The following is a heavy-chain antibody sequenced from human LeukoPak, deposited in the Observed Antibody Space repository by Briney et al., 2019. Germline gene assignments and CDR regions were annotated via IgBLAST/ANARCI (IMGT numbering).Heavy chain of an antibody. CDR3: ARPRSRKLRYFDWLPELGHAFDI. CDR2: ISAYNGNT. V-gene: IGHV1-18*01. J-gene: IGHJ3*02. Sequence: GASVKVSCKASGYTFTSYGISWVRQAPGQGLEWMGWISAYNGNTNYAQKLQGRVTITTDTSTSTAYMELRSLRSDDTAVYYCARPRSRKLRYFDWLPELGHAFDIWGQGTMVTVSS. D-gene: IGHD3-9*01. CDR1: GYTFTSYG.